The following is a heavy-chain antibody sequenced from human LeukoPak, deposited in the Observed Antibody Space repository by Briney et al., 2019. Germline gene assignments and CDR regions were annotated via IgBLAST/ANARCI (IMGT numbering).Heavy chain of an antibody. J-gene: IGHJ3*02. CDR2: IYYSGST. D-gene: IGHD2-8*01. Sequence: SQTLSLTCTVSGGSISSGGYYWSWIRQHPGKGLEWIGYIYYSGSTYYNPSLKSRVTISVDTSKNQFSLKLSSVTAADTAVYYCAREGPPSSTNTDAFDIWGQGTMVTVSS. CDR1: GGSISSGGYY. V-gene: IGHV4-31*03. CDR3: AREGPPSSTNTDAFDI.